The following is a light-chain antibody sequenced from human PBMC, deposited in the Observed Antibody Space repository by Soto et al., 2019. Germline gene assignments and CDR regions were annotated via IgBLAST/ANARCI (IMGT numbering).Light chain of an antibody. CDR2: AGS. Sequence: EIVLTQSPGTLSLSPGEGATLSCRASQSLSSNSLAWYQQRLGQAPRLLIYAGSSRATDIPDRFSGSGSGTDFTLTISRLEPEDFSVYFCLQYGNSPPTFGQGTKVDIK. CDR1: QSLSSNS. CDR3: LQYGNSPPT. J-gene: IGKJ1*01. V-gene: IGKV3-20*01.